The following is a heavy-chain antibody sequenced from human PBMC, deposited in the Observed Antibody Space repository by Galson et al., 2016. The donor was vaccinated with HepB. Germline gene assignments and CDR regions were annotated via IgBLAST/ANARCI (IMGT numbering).Heavy chain of an antibody. CDR1: GYSFTNYW. V-gene: IGHV5-10-1*01. CDR2: IDPRDSYT. D-gene: IGHD2-8*01. J-gene: IGHJ4*02. CDR3: ARVGGSCTNGVCYVQKDFDY. Sequence: QSGAEVKKPGESLRISCKGSGYSFTNYWISWVRQMPGTGLEWMGRIDPRDSYTNYSPSFQGHVTISAAKSISTAYLQWNSLKASDTAMYYCARVGGSCTNGVCYVQKDFDYWGQGTLVTVSS.